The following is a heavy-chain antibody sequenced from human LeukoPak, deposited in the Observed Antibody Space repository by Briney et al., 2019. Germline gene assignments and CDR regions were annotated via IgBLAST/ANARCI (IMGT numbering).Heavy chain of an antibody. Sequence: SETLSLTCTVSGGSISGYYWSWIRQPPGKGLVWIGYIYYNGNTNYNPSLKSRVTISVDMSKNQFSLKLSSVTAADTALYYCARHFTYYYDSSGYPRDAFDIWGHGTMVTVSS. CDR1: GGSISGYY. V-gene: IGHV4-59*08. CDR2: IYYNGNT. CDR3: ARHFTYYYDSSGYPRDAFDI. D-gene: IGHD3-22*01. J-gene: IGHJ3*02.